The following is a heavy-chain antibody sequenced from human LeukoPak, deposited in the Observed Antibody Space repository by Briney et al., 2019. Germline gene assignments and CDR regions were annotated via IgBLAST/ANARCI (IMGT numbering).Heavy chain of an antibody. Sequence: PETLSLTCAVSGGSISSSNWWSWVRQPPGKGLEWLGEIYHSGSTNYNPSLKSRVTMSVDKSKNQFSLKLSSVTAADTAVYYCARVTLIVVVAWFDPWGQGTLVTVSS. CDR3: ARVTLIVVVAWFDP. D-gene: IGHD2-2*01. J-gene: IGHJ5*02. CDR2: IYHSGST. V-gene: IGHV4-4*03. CDR1: GGSISSSNW.